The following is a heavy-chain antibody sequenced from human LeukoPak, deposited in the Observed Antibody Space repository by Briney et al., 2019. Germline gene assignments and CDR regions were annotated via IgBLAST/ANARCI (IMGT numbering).Heavy chain of an antibody. CDR1: GFTFNNYA. J-gene: IGHJ6*03. Sequence: PGGSLRLSCAASGFTFNNYAMHWVRQAPGKGLEWVAVISYDGSNKYYADSVKGRFTISRDNAKNSLYLEMNSLRAEDTAVYYCARSIYIYSYMDVWGNGSTVIVSS. CDR3: ARSIYIYSYMDV. D-gene: IGHD2/OR15-2a*01. CDR2: ISYDGSNK. V-gene: IGHV3-30*04.